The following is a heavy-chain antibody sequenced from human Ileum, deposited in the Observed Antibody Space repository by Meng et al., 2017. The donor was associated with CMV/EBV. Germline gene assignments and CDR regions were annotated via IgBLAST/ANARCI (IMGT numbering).Heavy chain of an antibody. CDR3: TRGGPITPSGRPAWDY. Sequence: LSFSSYHMHWVRQAPGKGLEYVSAISGNGGSTYYTESVKDRFSISRDDSKNSLYLQMNSLKTEDTAVYFCTRGGPITPSGRPAWDYWGQGTLVTVSS. CDR2: ISGNGGST. V-gene: IGHV3-64*04. J-gene: IGHJ4*02. CDR1: LSFSSYH. D-gene: IGHD6-13*01.